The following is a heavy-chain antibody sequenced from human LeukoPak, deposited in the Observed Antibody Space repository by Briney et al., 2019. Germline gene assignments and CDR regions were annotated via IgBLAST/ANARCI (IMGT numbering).Heavy chain of an antibody. D-gene: IGHD1-26*01. CDR1: GGSISSYY. V-gene: IGHV4-59*01. CDR2: IYYTGST. CDR3: ARGNSGSYYGFDY. J-gene: IGHJ4*02. Sequence: PSETLSLTCTVSGGSISSYYWSWLRQPPGKGLEGIGYIYYTGSTNYNPSLKSRVTISVDTSKNQFSLKLSSVTAADTAVYYCARGNSGSYYGFDYWGQGTLVTVSS.